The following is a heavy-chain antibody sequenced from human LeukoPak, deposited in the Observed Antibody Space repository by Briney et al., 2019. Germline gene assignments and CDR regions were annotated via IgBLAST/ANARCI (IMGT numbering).Heavy chain of an antibody. CDR1: GGSISRYY. CDR3: ARGRWLQLPDY. J-gene: IGHJ4*02. V-gene: IGHV4-59*08. D-gene: IGHD5-24*01. Sequence: PSETLSLTCTVSGGSISRYYWSWIRQPPGKGLEWIGFIYYSGSTNYNPSLKSRVTISVDTSKNQFSLKLSSVTAADTAVYCCARGRWLQLPDYWGQGTLVTVSS. CDR2: IYYSGST.